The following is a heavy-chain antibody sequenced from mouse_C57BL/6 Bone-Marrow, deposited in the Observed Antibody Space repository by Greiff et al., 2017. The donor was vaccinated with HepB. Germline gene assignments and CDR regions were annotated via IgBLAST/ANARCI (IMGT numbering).Heavy chain of an antibody. D-gene: IGHD1-1*01. J-gene: IGHJ4*01. CDR1: GFTFSDYY. CDR3: AREGYGSSYGYYAMDY. Sequence: EVQLVESEGGLVQPGSSMKLSCTASGFTFSDYYMAWVRQVPEKGLEWVANINYDGSSTYYLDSLKSRFIISRDNAKNILYLQMSSLKSEDTATYYCAREGYGSSYGYYAMDYWGQGTSVTVSS. V-gene: IGHV5-16*01. CDR2: INYDGSST.